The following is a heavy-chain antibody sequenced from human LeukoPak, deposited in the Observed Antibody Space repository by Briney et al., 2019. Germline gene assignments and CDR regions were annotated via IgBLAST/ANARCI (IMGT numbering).Heavy chain of an antibody. CDR2: ISSSSSYI. CDR3: ARDRYCGGDCYSAFFDY. V-gene: IGHV3-21*01. Sequence: KPGGSLRLSCAASGFTFSSYSMNWVRQAPGKGLEWVSSISSSSSYIYYADSVKGRFTISRDNAKNSLYLQMNSLRAEDTAVYCCARDRYCGGDCYSAFFDYWGQGTLVTVSS. J-gene: IGHJ4*02. D-gene: IGHD2-21*02. CDR1: GFTFSSYS.